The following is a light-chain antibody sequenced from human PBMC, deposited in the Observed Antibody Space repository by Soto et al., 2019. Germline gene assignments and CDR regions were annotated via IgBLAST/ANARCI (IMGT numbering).Light chain of an antibody. CDR3: QQYGGSSYT. Sequence: EIVLTQSPGTLSLSPGERATLSCRASQSISSSYLAWYQQKPGQAPRLLIYAASSRATCIPDRFSGSGSGTDFTLTISRLEPEDFSLYYCQQYGGSSYTFGQGTQLEIK. V-gene: IGKV3-20*01. CDR2: AAS. J-gene: IGKJ2*01. CDR1: QSISSSY.